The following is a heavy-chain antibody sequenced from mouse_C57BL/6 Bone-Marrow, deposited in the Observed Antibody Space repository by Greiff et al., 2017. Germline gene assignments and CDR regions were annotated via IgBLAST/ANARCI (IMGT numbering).Heavy chain of an antibody. CDR3: ARGYGSIYYYAMDY. D-gene: IGHD1-1*01. Sequence: VKLQQPGAELVKPGASVKLSCKASGYTFTSYWMHWVKQRPGQGLEWIGMIHPNSGSTNYNEKFKSKATLTVDKSSSPAYMQLSSLTSEDSAVYYWARGYGSIYYYAMDYWGQGTSVTVSS. J-gene: IGHJ4*01. V-gene: IGHV1-64*01. CDR2: IHPNSGST. CDR1: GYTFTSYW.